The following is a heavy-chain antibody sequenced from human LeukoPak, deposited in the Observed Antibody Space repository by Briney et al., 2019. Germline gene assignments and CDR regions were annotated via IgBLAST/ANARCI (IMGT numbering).Heavy chain of an antibody. CDR1: GYTFTSYG. Sequence: ASVKVSCKASGYTFTSYGISWVRQAPGQGLEGMGWISAYNGNTNYAQKLQGRVTMPTDTSTSTAYMELRGLRSDDTAVYYCARDRGAHSSGWYYGYYWGQGTLVTVSS. D-gene: IGHD6-19*01. J-gene: IGHJ4*02. CDR3: ARDRGAHSSGWYYGYY. V-gene: IGHV1-18*01. CDR2: ISAYNGNT.